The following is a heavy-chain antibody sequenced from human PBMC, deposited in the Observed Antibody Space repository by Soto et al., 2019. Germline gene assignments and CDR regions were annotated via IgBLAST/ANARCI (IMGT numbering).Heavy chain of an antibody. D-gene: IGHD2-21*01. CDR3: ARHDQGYSSFDY. CDR2: IYYSGST. J-gene: IGHJ4*02. CDR1: GGSISSYY. V-gene: IGHV4-59*08. Sequence: QVQLQESGPGLVKPSETLSLTCTVSGGSISSYYWSWIRQPPGKGLEWIGYIYYSGSTNYNPSLKSRVTTSVDTSKNTFSLKLNSVTAAATAVYYCARHDQGYSSFDYWGQGTLVTVSS.